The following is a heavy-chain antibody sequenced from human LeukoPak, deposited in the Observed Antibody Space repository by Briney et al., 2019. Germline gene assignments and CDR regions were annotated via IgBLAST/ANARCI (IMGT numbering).Heavy chain of an antibody. D-gene: IGHD6-13*01. V-gene: IGHV3-66*01. Sequence: GGSLRLSCAASGFTVSSNYMSWVRQAPGKGLEWVSVIYSGGSTYYADSVKGRFTISRDNSKNTLYLQMSSLRAEDTAVYYCARGVVAAGPYNWFDPWGQGTLVTVSS. J-gene: IGHJ5*02. CDR3: ARGVVAAGPYNWFDP. CDR1: GFTVSSNY. CDR2: IYSGGST.